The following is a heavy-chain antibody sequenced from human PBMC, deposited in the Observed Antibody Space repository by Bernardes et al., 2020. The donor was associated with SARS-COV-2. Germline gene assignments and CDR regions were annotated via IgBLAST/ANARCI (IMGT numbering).Heavy chain of an antibody. CDR1: GYTLPELS. D-gene: IGHD5-12*01. Sequence: GSVQVSCKVSGYTLPELSMHWVRQAPGKGLEWMGGFDPEDGETIYAQKFQGRVTMTEDTSTDTAYMELSSLRSEDTAVYYCATSSPMVATTWFDPWGQGTLVTVSS. J-gene: IGHJ5*02. CDR2: FDPEDGET. CDR3: ATSSPMVATTWFDP. V-gene: IGHV1-24*01.